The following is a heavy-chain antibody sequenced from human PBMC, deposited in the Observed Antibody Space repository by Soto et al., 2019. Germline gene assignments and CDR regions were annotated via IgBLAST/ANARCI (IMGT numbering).Heavy chain of an antibody. J-gene: IGHJ4*02. CDR1: GFTFGNYA. Sequence: EVRILESGGGLVQPGGSLRLSCTVSGFTFGNYAMSWVRQAPGKGVQWVSTIDTSGGNTYYAGSVKGRFTISRDNSKKTLYLQLSSLRDDDTAVYYCASDYWGQGTLVTVSS. CDR3: ASDY. V-gene: IGHV3-23*05. CDR2: IDTSGGNT.